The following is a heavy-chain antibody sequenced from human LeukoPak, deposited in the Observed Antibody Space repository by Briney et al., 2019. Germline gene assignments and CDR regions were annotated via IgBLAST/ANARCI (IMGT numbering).Heavy chain of an antibody. CDR1: GFTFGDYA. J-gene: IGHJ4*02. D-gene: IGHD2-15*01. CDR2: IRSKAYGVTT. V-gene: IGHV3-49*03. Sequence: GRSLRLSCTASGFTFGDYAMSWFRQAPGKGLEWVGIIRSKAYGVTTEYAASVRGRFIISREDSKSIAYLQMNSLKTEDTALYYCARGRFCSGGSCYGARWGQGTLVTVSS. CDR3: ARGRFCSGGSCYGAR.